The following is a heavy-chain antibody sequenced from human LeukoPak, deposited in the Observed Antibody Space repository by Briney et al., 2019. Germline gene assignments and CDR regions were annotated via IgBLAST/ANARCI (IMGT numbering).Heavy chain of an antibody. V-gene: IGHV3-13*04. J-gene: IGHJ6*02. Sequence: GGSLRLSCAASGFTFSSYDMHWVRQATGKGLEWVSAIGPAGDTYYPGSVKGRFTISRENAKNSLYLQMNSLRAGDTAVYYCARGRGGYDIHYYGMDVWGQGTTVTVSS. CDR1: GFTFSSYD. D-gene: IGHD3-9*01. CDR3: ARGRGGYDIHYYGMDV. CDR2: IGPAGDT.